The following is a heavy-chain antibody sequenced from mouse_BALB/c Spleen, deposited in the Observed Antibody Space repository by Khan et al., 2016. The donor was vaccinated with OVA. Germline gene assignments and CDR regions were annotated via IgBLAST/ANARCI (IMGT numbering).Heavy chain of an antibody. CDR2: INPSSGYT. J-gene: IGHJ4*01. CDR1: GYTFTSYT. D-gene: IGHD2-12*01. V-gene: IGHV1-4*01. Sequence: QVRLQQSGAELARPGASVKMSCKASGYTFTSYTMHWVKQRPGQGLEWIGYINPSSGYTNYNQKFKDKATLTADKSSSTAYMQLRSMTSEDAAVYYCARRTTGDAMDYWGQGTSSNGSS. CDR3: ARRTTGDAMDY.